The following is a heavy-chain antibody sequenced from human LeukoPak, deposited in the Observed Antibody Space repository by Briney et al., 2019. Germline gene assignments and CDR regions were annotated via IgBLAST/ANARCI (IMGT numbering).Heavy chain of an antibody. CDR3: ARDFADYYDSSGYTPPLNYFDY. Sequence: GASVKVSCKASGGTFSSYAISWVRQAPGQGLEWMGGIIPIFGTANYAQKFQGRVTITADKSTSTAYMELSRLRSDDTAVYYCARDFADYYDSSGYTPPLNYFDYWGQGTLVTVSS. CDR1: GGTFSSYA. CDR2: IIPIFGTA. D-gene: IGHD3-22*01. V-gene: IGHV1-69*06. J-gene: IGHJ4*02.